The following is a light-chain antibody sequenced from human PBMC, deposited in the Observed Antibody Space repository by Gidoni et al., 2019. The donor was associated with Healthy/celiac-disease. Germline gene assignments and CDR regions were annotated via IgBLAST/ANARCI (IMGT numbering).Light chain of an antibody. Sequence: DIVRTQSPLSLPVTPGEPASISCRSSQSLLHSNGYNYLEWYLQKPGQSPQLLIYLGSNRASGVPDSFSVSGSGTEDVGVYYCMQALQTPLTFGGGTKVEIK. V-gene: IGKV2-28*01. CDR1: QSLLHSNGYNY. CDR2: LGS. CDR3: MQALQTPLT. J-gene: IGKJ4*01.